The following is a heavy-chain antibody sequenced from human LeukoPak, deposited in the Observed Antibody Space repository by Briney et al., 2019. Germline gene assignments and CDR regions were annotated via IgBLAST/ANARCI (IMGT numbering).Heavy chain of an antibody. CDR2: ISGSGGST. J-gene: IGHJ4*02. D-gene: IGHD2-15*01. CDR1: GFTFSSYA. V-gene: IGHV3-23*01. CDR3: CSGGSCYY. Sequence: GGSLRLSCAASGFTFSSYAMSWVRQAPGKGLEWVSAISGSGGSTYYADSAKGRFTISRDNSKNTLYLQMDSLRAEDTAVCYACSGGSCYYWGQGTLVTVSS.